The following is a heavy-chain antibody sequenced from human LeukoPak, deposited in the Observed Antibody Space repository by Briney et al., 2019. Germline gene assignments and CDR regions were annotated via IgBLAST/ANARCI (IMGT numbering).Heavy chain of an antibody. Sequence: PGRSLRLSCAASGFTSRSHGMHWVRQAPGKELEWVAVIWYDGSNKYYADSVKGRFTISRDNSKNTLYLEMNSLRAEDTAVYYCARDRRGSGNYHYFDYWGQGTLVTVSS. V-gene: IGHV3-33*01. CDR3: ARDRRGSGNYHYFDY. D-gene: IGHD3-10*01. CDR1: GFTSRSHG. J-gene: IGHJ4*02. CDR2: IWYDGSNK.